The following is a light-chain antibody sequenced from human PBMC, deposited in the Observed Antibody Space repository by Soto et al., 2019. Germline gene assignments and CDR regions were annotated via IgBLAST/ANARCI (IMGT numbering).Light chain of an antibody. CDR2: DVS. CDR1: QSVNNN. V-gene: IGKV3-15*01. CDR3: PQYNVWPAN. Sequence: EKVMTQSPANLSVSPGERATLSCRASQSVNNNLAWYQQIPGRAPRLLLYDVSTRAAGIPARFRGSGSETDFSLTISCLQSEDFGIYFCPQYNVWPANFDQGTRLEIK. J-gene: IGKJ5*01.